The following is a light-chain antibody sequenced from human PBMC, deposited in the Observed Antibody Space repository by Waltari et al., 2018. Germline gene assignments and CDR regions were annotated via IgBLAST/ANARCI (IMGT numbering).Light chain of an antibody. Sequence: EMGLTQSPATLPLSLGERATFSCRASQSVSRALAWYQQKPGQAPRLLIYGASTRATGIPDRFSGSGSGTDFSLTISRLEPDDFAIYYCQHYVRLPVTFGQGTTVEI. CDR1: QSVSRA. CDR2: GAS. J-gene: IGKJ1*01. V-gene: IGKV3-20*01. CDR3: QHYVRLPVT.